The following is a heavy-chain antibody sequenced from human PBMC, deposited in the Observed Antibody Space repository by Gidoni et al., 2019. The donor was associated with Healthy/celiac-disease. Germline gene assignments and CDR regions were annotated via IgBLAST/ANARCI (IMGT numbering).Heavy chain of an antibody. CDR1: GFPFADYA. D-gene: IGHD5-18*01. J-gene: IGHJ4*02. CDR3: AKDHDVDTAMVGFDY. CDR2: ISWNSGSI. V-gene: IGHV3-9*01. Sequence: EVQLVESGGGLVQPGRSLRLSCAASGFPFADYAMHWVRQDPGKGLEWVSGISWNSGSIGYADSVKGRFTISRDNAKNSLYLQMNSLRAEDTALYYCAKDHDVDTAMVGFDYWGQGTLVTVSS.